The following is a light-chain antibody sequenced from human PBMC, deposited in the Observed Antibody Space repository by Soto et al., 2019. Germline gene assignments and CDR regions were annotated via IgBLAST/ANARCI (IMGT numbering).Light chain of an antibody. Sequence: DIQMTQSPPSLSASVGDRVTITCQASQDISNYFNWYQQKPGKAPQLLIYDASNLETGVPSRFSGSGSGTDFVLTISSLQPEDIATYYCQQYDNPYTFGQGTKLEIK. CDR3: QQYDNPYT. V-gene: IGKV1-33*01. J-gene: IGKJ2*01. CDR1: QDISNY. CDR2: DAS.